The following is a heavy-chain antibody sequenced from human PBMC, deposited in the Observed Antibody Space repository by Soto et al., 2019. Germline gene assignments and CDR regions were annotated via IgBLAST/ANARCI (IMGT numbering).Heavy chain of an antibody. CDR3: ASRDPGTSVDY. CDR1: GGSFTSNSL. J-gene: IGHJ4*02. V-gene: IGHV4-4*02. Sequence: PSETLYLTCAVSGGSFTSNSLWTWVRQPPGQGLEWIGEIYRTGSTNYNPSLKSRVTISLDKSENQFSLKVTSLTAADTAVYYCASRDPGTSVDYWGQGTLVTVYS. CDR2: IYRTGST. D-gene: IGHD1-7*01.